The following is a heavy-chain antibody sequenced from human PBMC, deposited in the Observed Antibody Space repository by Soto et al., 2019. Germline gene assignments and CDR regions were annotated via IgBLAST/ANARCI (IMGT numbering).Heavy chain of an antibody. CDR1: GFTLSSYA. V-gene: IGHV3-23*01. D-gene: IGHD2-15*01. J-gene: IGHJ6*02. CDR3: AKSCNTYCGYYYAMDV. CDR2: IRGSGGTT. Sequence: EVQLLESGGGLVQPGGSLRLSCAASGFTLSSYAMSWVRQAPGKGLEWVSGIRGSGGTTYYADSVKGRFTISRDNSKNTRYLQMNSLRAEDTAVYYCAKSCNTYCGYYYAMDVWGQGTTVTVSS.